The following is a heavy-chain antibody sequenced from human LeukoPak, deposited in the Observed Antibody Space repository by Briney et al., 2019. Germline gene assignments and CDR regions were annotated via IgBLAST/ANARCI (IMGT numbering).Heavy chain of an antibody. D-gene: IGHD3-22*01. Sequence: PGGSLRLSCAASGFTFSVYWMHWVRQAPGKGLVWVSRIKTNGSSTSYADSVKGRFTISRDNAKNTLYLQINSLRAEDTAVYYCARGGVVGVDYWGQGTLVTVSS. CDR1: GFTFSVYW. CDR2: IKTNGSST. V-gene: IGHV3-74*01. J-gene: IGHJ4*02. CDR3: ARGGVVGVDY.